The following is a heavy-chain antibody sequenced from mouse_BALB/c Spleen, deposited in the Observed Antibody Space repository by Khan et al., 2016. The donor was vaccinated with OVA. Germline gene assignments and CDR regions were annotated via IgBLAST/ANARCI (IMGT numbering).Heavy chain of an antibody. CDR2: ISGDSSTI. D-gene: IGHD1-1*01. Sequence: VQLKQSGGGLVQPGGSRKLSCAASGFTFSSFGMHWVRQAPEKGLEWVAYISGDSSTIYYTDTVKGRFTISRDNPKNTLFLQMTSLRSEDMAMYYCARSYFYGYYFDQWGQGTTLTVSS. V-gene: IGHV5-17*02. CDR3: ARSYFYGYYFDQ. J-gene: IGHJ2*01. CDR1: GFTFSSFG.